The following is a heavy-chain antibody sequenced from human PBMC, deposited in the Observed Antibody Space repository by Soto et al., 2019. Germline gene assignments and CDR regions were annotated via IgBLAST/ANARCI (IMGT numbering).Heavy chain of an antibody. D-gene: IGHD2-2*01. CDR1: GYTFTSHD. CDR3: ASDMSTT. J-gene: IGHJ5*02. CDR2: MNPNSGHT. Sequence: QVQLVQSGAEVKKPGASVKVSGKASGYTFTSHDINWMRQTTGQGLEWMGWMNPNSGHTNYAQKFQGRVTMTRDTYISTAYMELTNLRSEDTAIYYCASDMSTTWGQGTLVTVSS. V-gene: IGHV1-8*01.